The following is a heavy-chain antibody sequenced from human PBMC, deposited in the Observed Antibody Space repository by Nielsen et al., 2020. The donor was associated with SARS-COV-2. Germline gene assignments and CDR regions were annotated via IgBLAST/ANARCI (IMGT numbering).Heavy chain of an antibody. V-gene: IGHV3-20*01. Sequence: GESLKISCAASGFTFDDYGMSWVRQAPGKGLELVSGINWNGGSTGYADSVKGRFTISRDNAKNSLYLQMNSLRAEDTALYHCARVYYDSSGYLNYFDYWGQGTLVTVSS. D-gene: IGHD3-22*01. CDR3: ARVYYDSSGYLNYFDY. CDR2: INWNGGST. J-gene: IGHJ4*02. CDR1: GFTFDDYG.